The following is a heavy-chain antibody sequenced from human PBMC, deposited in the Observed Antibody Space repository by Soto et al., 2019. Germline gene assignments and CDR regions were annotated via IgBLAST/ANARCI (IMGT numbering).Heavy chain of an antibody. CDR3: ARPTVPTYTRYLDF. V-gene: IGHV3-30-3*01. CDR1: GFTFSSYS. J-gene: IGHJ4*02. D-gene: IGHD4-17*01. Sequence: QVQLVESGGGVVQPGRSLRLSCAASGFTFSSYSMHWVRQAPGKGLEWVAVISNSGDDKHYADSVKGRFTISRDNSKNTVYLLMDSLRTDDSAVFYCARPTVPTYTRYLDFWGQGTLVIVSS. CDR2: ISNSGDDK.